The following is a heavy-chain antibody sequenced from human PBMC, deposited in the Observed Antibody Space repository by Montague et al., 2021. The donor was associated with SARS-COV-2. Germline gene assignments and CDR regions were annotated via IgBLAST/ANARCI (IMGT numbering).Heavy chain of an antibody. CDR3: ARQKLNGRSTHYYSHDLDV. J-gene: IGHJ6*02. Sequence: SETLSLTCAVSGGSITISSHDWGWIRQPPGKGLEWIGGVSHSGGTYYNASLQSRVTIFIDPSNNQFSLRLNSVTASDTAMYFCARQKLNGRSTHYYSHDLDVWGQGTTVSVSS. D-gene: IGHD2-8*01. V-gene: IGHV4-39*01. CDR1: GGSITISSHD. CDR2: VSHSGGT.